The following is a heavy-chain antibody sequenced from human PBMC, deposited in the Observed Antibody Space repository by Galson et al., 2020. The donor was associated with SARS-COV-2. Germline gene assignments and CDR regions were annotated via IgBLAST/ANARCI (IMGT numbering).Heavy chain of an antibody. V-gene: IGHV3-66*01. CDR1: GFTVSSNY. J-gene: IGHJ6*02. CDR3: ARDLFGFRYYGSLFYYGMDV. D-gene: IGHD3-10*01. Sequence: GGSLRLSCAASGFTVSSNYMSWVRQAPGKGLEWVSVIYSGGSTYYADSVKGRFTISRDNSKNTLYLQMNSLRAEDTAVYYCARDLFGFRYYGSLFYYGMDVWGQGTTVTVSS. CDR2: IYSGGST.